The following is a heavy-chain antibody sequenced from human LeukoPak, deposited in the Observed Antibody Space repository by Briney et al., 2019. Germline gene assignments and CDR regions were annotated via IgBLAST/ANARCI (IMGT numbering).Heavy chain of an antibody. D-gene: IGHD2-2*01. J-gene: IGHJ4*02. V-gene: IGHV1-18*01. Sequence: ASVKVSCKASGYTFTSYGISWVRQAPGQGLEWMGWINTQNGNTAQQELQGRVTMTTDTSTSTAYMELRSLRSDDTAVYYCARGDLASCSSNSCYEGRYWGQGTLVTVSS. CDR3: ARGDLASCSSNSCYEGRY. CDR1: GYTFTSYG. CDR2: INTQNGNT.